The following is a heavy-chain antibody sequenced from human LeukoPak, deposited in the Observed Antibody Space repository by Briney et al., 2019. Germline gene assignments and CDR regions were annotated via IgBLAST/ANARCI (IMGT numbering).Heavy chain of an antibody. D-gene: IGHD6-25*01. CDR2: IYSSGGT. CDR3: ARGGLYYYYGMDV. Sequence: PSETLSLTCTVSGGSISSGDYYWSWIRQPPGKGLEWIGYIYSSGGTHYSPSLKSRVTISVDTSKNQFSLKLSSVTAADTAVYYCARGGLYYYYGMDVWGQGTTVTVSS. J-gene: IGHJ6*02. CDR1: GGSISSGDYY. V-gene: IGHV4-30-4*01.